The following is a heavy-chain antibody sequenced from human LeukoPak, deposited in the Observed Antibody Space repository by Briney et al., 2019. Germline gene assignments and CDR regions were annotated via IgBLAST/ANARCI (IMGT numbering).Heavy chain of an antibody. J-gene: IGHJ4*02. Sequence: PGGSLRLSCAASGFTLSNNWMDWVRQAPAKGLVWVSRINIDGRTTTYADSVKGRFTISRDNAKNTLYLQMSSMSAEDTAVYECAMIKEGCGQGTL. CDR1: GFTLSNNW. V-gene: IGHV3-74*01. CDR3: AMIKEG. D-gene: IGHD3-22*01. CDR2: INIDGRTT.